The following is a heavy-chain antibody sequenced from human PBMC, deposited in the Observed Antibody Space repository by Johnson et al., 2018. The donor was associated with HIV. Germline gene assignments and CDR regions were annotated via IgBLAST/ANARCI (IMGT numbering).Heavy chain of an antibody. CDR1: GFTFSSYG. J-gene: IGHJ3*02. CDR3: AKVGGTTILRDAFDI. CDR2: IRYDGSNK. D-gene: IGHD1-1*01. Sequence: QVQLVESGGGVVQPGGSLRLSCAASGFTFSSYGMHWVRQAPGKGLEWVAFIRYDGSNKYYADSVKGRFTISRDNSKNTLYLQMNSLRAEDTAVYYCAKVGGTTILRDAFDIWGKGTMVTVSS. V-gene: IGHV3-30*02.